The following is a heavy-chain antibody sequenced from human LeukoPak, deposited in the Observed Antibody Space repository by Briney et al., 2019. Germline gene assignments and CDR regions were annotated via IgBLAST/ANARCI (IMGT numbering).Heavy chain of an antibody. D-gene: IGHD2-2*01. J-gene: IGHJ4*02. CDR3: ARSYCSSTSCYRFVDY. V-gene: IGHV3-21*01. CDR2: ISSSSSYI. Sequence: GGSLRLSCAASGFTFSSYSMNWVRQAPGKGLEWVSSISSSSSYIDCADSVKGRFTISRDNAKNSLYLQMNSLRAEDTAVYYCARSYCSSTSCYRFVDYWGQGTLVTVSS. CDR1: GFTFSSYS.